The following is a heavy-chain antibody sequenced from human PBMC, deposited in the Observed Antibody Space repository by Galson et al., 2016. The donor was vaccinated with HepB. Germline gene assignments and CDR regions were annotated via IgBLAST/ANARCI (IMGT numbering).Heavy chain of an antibody. CDR1: RLIVTRNY. CDR2: IYSGGYT. J-gene: IGHJ4*02. Sequence: SLRLSCAASRLIVTRNYMAWVRQAPGKGLEWVSIIYSGGYTYYADSVKGRFNISRDNSKNTVSLQMNSLRVEDTAVYYCTRAIAARLPFDYWGQGTLVTVSS. CDR3: TRAIAARLPFDY. V-gene: IGHV3-66*01. D-gene: IGHD6-6*01.